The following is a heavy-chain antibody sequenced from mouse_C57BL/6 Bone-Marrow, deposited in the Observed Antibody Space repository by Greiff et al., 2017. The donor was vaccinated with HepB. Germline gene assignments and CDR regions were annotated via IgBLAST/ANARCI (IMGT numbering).Heavy chain of an antibody. Sequence: EVKLEESEGGLVQPGSSMKLSCTASGFTFSDYYMAWVRQVPEKGLEWVANINYDGSSTYYLDSLKSRFIISRDNAKNILYLQMSSLKSEDTATYYCAREWYYGRWYFDVWGTGTTVTVSS. CDR3: AREWYYGRWYFDV. D-gene: IGHD1-1*01. CDR2: INYDGSST. CDR1: GFTFSDYY. V-gene: IGHV5-16*01. J-gene: IGHJ1*03.